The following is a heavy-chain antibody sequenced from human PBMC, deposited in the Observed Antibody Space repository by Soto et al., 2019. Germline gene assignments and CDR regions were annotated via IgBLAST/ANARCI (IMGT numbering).Heavy chain of an antibody. CDR1: GYTFTSYD. CDR2: MNPNSGNT. Sequence: ASVKVSCKASGYTFTSYDINWVRQATGQGLEWMGWMNPNSGNTGYAQKFQGRVTMTRNTSISTAYMELSSLRSEDTAVYYCAAPTIAAFDAFDIWGQGTMVTVSS. V-gene: IGHV1-8*02. CDR3: AAPTIAAFDAFDI. J-gene: IGHJ3*02. D-gene: IGHD6-13*01.